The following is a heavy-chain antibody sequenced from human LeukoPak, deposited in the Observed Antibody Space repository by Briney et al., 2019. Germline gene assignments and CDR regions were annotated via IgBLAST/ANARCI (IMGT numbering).Heavy chain of an antibody. CDR3: ARERGGGYFDY. Sequence: GGSLRLSCAASGCTFSSYAMQGVGQAPGKGGEGVAVISYDGRKKYYADSVKGGFTIARDNAKKTVYMEMNRLRAEDTAVYYCARERGGGYFDYWGQGTLVTVSS. CDR2: ISYDGRKK. V-gene: IGHV3-30*04. D-gene: IGHD3-10*01. J-gene: IGHJ4*02. CDR1: GCTFSSYA.